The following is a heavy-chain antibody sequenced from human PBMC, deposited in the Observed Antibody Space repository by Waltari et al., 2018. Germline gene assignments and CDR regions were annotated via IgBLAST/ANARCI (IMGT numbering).Heavy chain of an antibody. CDR2: INHSGST. CDR1: GGSFSGYY. V-gene: IGHV4-34*01. CDR3: ARVGGGSSPPFDY. D-gene: IGHD1-26*01. J-gene: IGHJ4*02. Sequence: QVQLQQWGAGLLKPSETLSLTCAVYGGSFSGYYWTWIRQPPGKGLEWIGEINHSGSTNYNPSLKSRVTISVDTSKNQFSLKLSSVTAADTAVYYCARVGGGSSPPFDYWGQGTLVTVSS.